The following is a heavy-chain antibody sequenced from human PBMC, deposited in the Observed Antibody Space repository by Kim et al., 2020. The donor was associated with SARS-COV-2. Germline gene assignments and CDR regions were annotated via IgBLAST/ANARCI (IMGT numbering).Heavy chain of an antibody. Sequence: GESLKISCKGSGYSFTDYWITWVRLMPGKGLEWMGRMDPSDSYTLYSSSFQGRVIISADKSISTAYLQWSSLKASDNAMYYCARHLKYCSSISCSGYGMDVWGQGTTVTVSS. CDR1: GYSFTDYW. D-gene: IGHD2-2*01. V-gene: IGHV5-10-1*01. J-gene: IGHJ6*02. CDR3: ARHLKYCSSISCSGYGMDV. CDR2: MDPSDSYT.